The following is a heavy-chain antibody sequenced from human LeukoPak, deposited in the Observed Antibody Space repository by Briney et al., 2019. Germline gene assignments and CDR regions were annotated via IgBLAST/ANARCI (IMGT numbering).Heavy chain of an antibody. CDR3: ARVGYSSSWYTRTYYYYYSTDG. CDR1: EFTFSSHA. Sequence: GGSLRLPCAASEFTFSSHAMSWVRQAPGKGLEWASAISDGGGSIYYADSVKGRFTISRDNYKSTLYLLMNSLRADDTAVYYCARVGYSSSWYTRTYYYYYSTDGSGQGTTVTVSS. V-gene: IGHV3-23*01. J-gene: IGHJ6*03. D-gene: IGHD6-13*01. CDR2: ISDGGGSI.